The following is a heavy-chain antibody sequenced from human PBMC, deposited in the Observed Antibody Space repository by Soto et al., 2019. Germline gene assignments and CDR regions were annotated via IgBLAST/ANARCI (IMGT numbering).Heavy chain of an antibody. D-gene: IGHD6-25*01. CDR1: GDSVSSNTAS. CDR2: TYFRSKWYN. J-gene: IGHJ5*02. V-gene: IGHV6-1*01. CDR3: AKGDNLGPKTGYTFDP. Sequence: SQTLSLTCAISGDSVSSNTASWNWIRQSPSRGLEWLGRTYFRSKWYNDYAVSVKSRIIINPDTSNNQFSLQLNSVTPEDTAVYFCAKGDNLGPKTGYTFDPWGQGIMVTVSS.